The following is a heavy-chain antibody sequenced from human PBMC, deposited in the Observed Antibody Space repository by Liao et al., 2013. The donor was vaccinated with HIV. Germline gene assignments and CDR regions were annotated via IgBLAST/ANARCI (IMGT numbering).Heavy chain of an antibody. CDR2: INHSGST. CDR3: ARAPIGSSSIVA. J-gene: IGHJ5*02. D-gene: IGHD6-6*01. CDR1: GGSFSGYY. Sequence: QVQLQQWGAGLLKPSETLSLTCAVYGGSFSGYYWSWIRQPPGKGLEWIGEINHSGSTNYNPSLKSRVTISVDTSKNQFSLKLSSVTAADTAVYYCARAPIGSSSIVAWGQGTLVTVSS. V-gene: IGHV4-34*01.